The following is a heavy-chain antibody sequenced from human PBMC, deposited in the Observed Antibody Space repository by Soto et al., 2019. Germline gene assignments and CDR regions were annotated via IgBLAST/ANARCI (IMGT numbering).Heavy chain of an antibody. CDR3: ARAPETPSILGVALPYFFAY. Sequence: QVQLQESGPGLVKPSQTLSLTCTVSGGSISSGTSYWSWIRQRPGKGLEWIGYIFYSGSFYYTPSLRGRVMILADTSKNQFTLRLSSVTAADTAVYYCARAPETPSILGVALPYFFAYWGQGALVTVSS. V-gene: IGHV4-31*03. CDR2: IFYSGSF. CDR1: GGSISSGTSY. J-gene: IGHJ4*02. D-gene: IGHD3-3*01.